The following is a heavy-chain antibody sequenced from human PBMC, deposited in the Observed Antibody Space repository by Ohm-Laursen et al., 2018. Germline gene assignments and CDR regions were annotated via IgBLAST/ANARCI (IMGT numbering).Heavy chain of an antibody. Sequence: SDTLSLTCAVYGGSLSGYYWNWIRQPPGKGLEWIGEINHSRSTKYNSSFKSRVTISVDTSKNQFSLKLSSVTAADTAVYYCARGFSGWWGRIDYWGQGIRVTVSS. CDR2: INHSRST. CDR3: ARGFSGWWGRIDY. D-gene: IGHD6-19*01. CDR1: GGSLSGYY. V-gene: IGHV4-34*01. J-gene: IGHJ4*02.